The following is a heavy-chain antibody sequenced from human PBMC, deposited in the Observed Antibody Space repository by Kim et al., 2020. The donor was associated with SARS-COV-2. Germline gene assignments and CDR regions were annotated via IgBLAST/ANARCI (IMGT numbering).Heavy chain of an antibody. Sequence: YAQKCQGRDTMTRDTSTSTVYMELSSLGSEDTAVYFCARGSGGIATAVYFDYWGKGTLVTVSS. D-gene: IGHD6-13*01. CDR3: ARGSGGIATAVYFDY. V-gene: IGHV1-46*01. J-gene: IGHJ4*02.